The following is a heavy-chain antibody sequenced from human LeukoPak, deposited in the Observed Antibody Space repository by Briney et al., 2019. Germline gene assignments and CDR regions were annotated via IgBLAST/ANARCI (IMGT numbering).Heavy chain of an antibody. CDR2: ISSSGSTI. V-gene: IGHV3-11*01. Sequence: GGSLRLSCAASGFTFSDYYMSWIRQAPGRGLEWVSYISSSGSTIYYADSVKGRFTISRDNAKNSLYLQMNSLRAEDTAVYYCARDLRYDILLWFDPWGQGTLVTVSS. CDR3: ARDLRYDILLWFDP. CDR1: GFTFSDYY. D-gene: IGHD3-9*01. J-gene: IGHJ5*02.